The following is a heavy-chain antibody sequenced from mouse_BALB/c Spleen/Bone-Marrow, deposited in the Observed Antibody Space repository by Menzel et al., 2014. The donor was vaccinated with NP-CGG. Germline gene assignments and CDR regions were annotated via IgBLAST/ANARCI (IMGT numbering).Heavy chain of an antibody. V-gene: IGHV14-3*02. CDR3: ARWGYYAMDY. Sequence: VQLQQSGAELVKPGASVKLSCTASGFNIKDTYMHWVKQRPEQGLEWIGRIDPADGNTKYDPKFQGKATITADTSSNTAYLRLSSLTSEDTAVYYCARWGYYAMDYWGQGTSVTVSS. CDR2: IDPADGNT. J-gene: IGHJ4*01. CDR1: GFNIKDTY.